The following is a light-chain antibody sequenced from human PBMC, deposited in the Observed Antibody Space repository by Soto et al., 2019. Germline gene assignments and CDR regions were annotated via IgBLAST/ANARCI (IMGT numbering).Light chain of an antibody. CDR1: QNFGSSY. V-gene: IGKV3-15*01. CDR2: SAS. J-gene: IGKJ1*01. Sequence: EIVLTQSPDTLSLSPGERATLSCRASQNFGSSYLAWYQQKRGQAPRLLIHSASTRATGIPARFSGSGSGTEFTLTISSLQSDDFAVYYCQQYNDWPTTFGQGTKVDIK. CDR3: QQYNDWPTT.